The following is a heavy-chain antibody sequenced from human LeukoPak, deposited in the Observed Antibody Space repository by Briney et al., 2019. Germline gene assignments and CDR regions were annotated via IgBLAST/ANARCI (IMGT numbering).Heavy chain of an antibody. CDR3: ARIAVAGTVE. CDR2: IYYSGST. D-gene: IGHD6-19*01. CDR1: GGSISSSSYY. J-gene: IGHJ4*02. V-gene: IGHV4-39*01. Sequence: SETLSLTCTVSGGSISSSSYYWGWIRQPPGKGLAWIGSIYYSGSTYYNPSLKSRVTISVDTSKNQFSLKLSSVTAADTAVYYCARIAVAGTVEWGQGTLVTVSS.